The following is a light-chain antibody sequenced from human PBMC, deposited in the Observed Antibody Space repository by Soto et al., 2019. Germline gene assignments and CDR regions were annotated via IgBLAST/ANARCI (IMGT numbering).Light chain of an antibody. V-gene: IGKV3-20*01. CDR1: QSVSSSY. CDR3: QQYGSSLTWT. CDR2: GAS. J-gene: IGKJ1*01. Sequence: EIVLTQSPATLSSFPGDRVTLSCRSSQSVSSSYLAWYQKKPGQAPRLLIYGASSRATGIPDRFSGSGSGTDFTLTISRLEPEDFAVYYCQQYGSSLTWTFGQGTKVDI.